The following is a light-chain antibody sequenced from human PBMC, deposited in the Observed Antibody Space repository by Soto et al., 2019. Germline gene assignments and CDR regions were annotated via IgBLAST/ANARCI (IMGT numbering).Light chain of an antibody. Sequence: SQMSQARFNMAASVGDTVTMTCRSSSKWLAWYQKKPGKAPKLLIYDVSNLERGVPPRFSGSTSGAESTLTITGLQPDDLGTYYCQHTPDFTFGQGTKVDIK. CDR2: DVS. V-gene: IGKV1-5*01. J-gene: IGKJ3*01. CDR1: SSSKW. CDR3: QHTPDFT.